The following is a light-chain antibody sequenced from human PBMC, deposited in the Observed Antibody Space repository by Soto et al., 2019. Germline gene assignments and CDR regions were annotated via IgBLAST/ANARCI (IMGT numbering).Light chain of an antibody. V-gene: IGKV3-15*01. Sequence: EMVMTQSPATLSVSPGERATLSCRASQSVSSNLAWYQQKPGQAPRLLIYGASTRATGIPARFSGSGSGTEFTLTISSLQSEDFAFYYCQRDIHSSPFTFGQGTNV. CDR3: QRDIHSSPFT. CDR1: QSVSSN. J-gene: IGKJ1*01. CDR2: GAS.